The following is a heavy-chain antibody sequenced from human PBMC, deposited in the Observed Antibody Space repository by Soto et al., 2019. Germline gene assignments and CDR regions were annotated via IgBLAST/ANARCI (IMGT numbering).Heavy chain of an antibody. CDR1: GFTFSSYG. V-gene: IGHV3-30*18. J-gene: IGHJ6*02. Sequence: LRLSCAASGFTFSSYGMHWVRQAPGKGLEWVAVISYDGSNKYYADSVKGRFTISRDNSKNTLYLQMNSLRAEDTAVYYCAKDRIAAAVSYYYYGMDVWGQGTTVTVS. D-gene: IGHD6-13*01. CDR3: AKDRIAAAVSYYYYGMDV. CDR2: ISYDGSNK.